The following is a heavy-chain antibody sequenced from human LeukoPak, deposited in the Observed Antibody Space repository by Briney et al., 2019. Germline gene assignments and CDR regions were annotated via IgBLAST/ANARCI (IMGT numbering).Heavy chain of an antibody. Sequence: ASVKVSCKASGYTYTSYGISWVRQAPGQGLEWMGWISAYNGNTNYAQKLQGRVTMTTDTSTSTAYMELRSLRSDDTAAYYCAGHYYDSSGYDYWGQGTLVTVSS. V-gene: IGHV1-18*01. J-gene: IGHJ4*02. CDR1: GYTYTSYG. CDR3: AGHYYDSSGYDY. D-gene: IGHD3-22*01. CDR2: ISAYNGNT.